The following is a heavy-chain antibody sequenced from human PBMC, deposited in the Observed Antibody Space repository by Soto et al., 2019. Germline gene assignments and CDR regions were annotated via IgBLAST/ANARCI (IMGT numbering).Heavy chain of an antibody. D-gene: IGHD3-3*01. CDR3: ATVPTRLWSGYYYFAN. J-gene: IGHJ4*02. CDR2: FDPEHDET. V-gene: IGHV1-24*01. Sequence: ASVKVSCKVSGYTFTEISMHWVRQAPGKGLEWMGGFDPEHDETIYAQKFQARVTMTEDTSTDTAYMELSSLRSEDTAVYYCATVPTRLWSGYYYFANWGQGTLVTVSS. CDR1: GYTFTEIS.